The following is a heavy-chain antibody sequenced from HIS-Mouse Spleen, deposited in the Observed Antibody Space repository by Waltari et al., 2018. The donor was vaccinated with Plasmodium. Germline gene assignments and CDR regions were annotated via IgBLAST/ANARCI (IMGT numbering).Heavy chain of an antibody. D-gene: IGHD1-26*01. Sequence: QLQLQESGPGLVKPSETLSLTCTVSGGSISSSSYYWGWIRQPPGKGLEWIGSIYYSGRPYYNPSLKNRVTISVDTSKNQCSLKLSSVTAADTAVYYCARRGGSYYYFDYWGQGTLVTVSS. CDR1: GGSISSSSYY. V-gene: IGHV4-39*01. J-gene: IGHJ4*02. CDR2: IYYSGRP. CDR3: ARRGGSYYYFDY.